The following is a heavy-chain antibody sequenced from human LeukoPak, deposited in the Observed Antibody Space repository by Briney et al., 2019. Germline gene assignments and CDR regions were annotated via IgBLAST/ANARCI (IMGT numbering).Heavy chain of an antibody. CDR1: GGSISSSNW. J-gene: IGHJ6*04. CDR2: IYHSGST. Sequence: TSGTLSLTCAVSGGSISSSNWWSWVRQPPGKGLEWIGEIYHSGSTNYNPSPKSRVTISVDKSKYQFSLKLSSVTAADTAVYYCARWSDTWGYYYYYGMDVWGKGTTVTVSS. D-gene: IGHD7-27*01. V-gene: IGHV4-4*02. CDR3: ARWSDTWGYYYYYGMDV.